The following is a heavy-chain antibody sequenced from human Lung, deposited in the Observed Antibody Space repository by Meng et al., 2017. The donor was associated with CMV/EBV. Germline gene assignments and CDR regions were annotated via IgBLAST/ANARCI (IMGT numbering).Heavy chain of an antibody. Sequence: SETLSLXCTVSGGSISSYYWSWIRQPPGKGLEWIGYIYYSGSTNYNPSLKSRVTISVDTSKNQFSLKLSSVTAADTAVYYCARGGYYDFWSGYSYYYYYGMAVWGQGTTVTVSS. J-gene: IGHJ6*02. CDR3: ARGGYYDFWSGYSYYYYYGMAV. CDR2: IYYSGST. V-gene: IGHV4-59*01. D-gene: IGHD3-3*01. CDR1: GGSISSYY.